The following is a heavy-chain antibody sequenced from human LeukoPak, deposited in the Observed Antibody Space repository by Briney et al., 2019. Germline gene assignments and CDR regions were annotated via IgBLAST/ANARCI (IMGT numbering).Heavy chain of an antibody. CDR2: ISSSSSTI. J-gene: IGHJ4*02. CDR1: GFTFSSYS. D-gene: IGHD3-9*01. V-gene: IGHV3-48*01. CDR3: ARMGGGVLRYFDWLLPLFDY. Sequence: PGGPLRLSCAASGFTFSSYSMNWVRQAPGKGLEWVSYISSSSSTIYYADSVKGRFTISRDNAKNSLYLQMNSLRAEDTAVYYCARMGGGVLRYFDWLLPLFDYWGQGTLVTVSS.